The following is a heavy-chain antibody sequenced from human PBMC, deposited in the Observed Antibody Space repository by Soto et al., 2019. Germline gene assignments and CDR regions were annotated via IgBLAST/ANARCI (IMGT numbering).Heavy chain of an antibody. D-gene: IGHD6-6*01. CDR1: GFTFSSYA. Sequence: GGSLRLSCTASGFTFSSYAMSWVRQAPGKGLEWVSAISGSGGSTYYADSVKGRFTISRDNSKNTLYLQMNSLRAEDTAVYYCAKYDSSSSSRDYWGQGTLVTVSS. V-gene: IGHV3-23*01. CDR2: ISGSGGST. J-gene: IGHJ4*02. CDR3: AKYDSSSSSRDY.